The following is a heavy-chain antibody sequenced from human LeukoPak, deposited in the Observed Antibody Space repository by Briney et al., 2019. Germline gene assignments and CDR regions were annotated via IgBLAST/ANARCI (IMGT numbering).Heavy chain of an antibody. CDR2: ISSSGSTI. Sequence: GGFLRLSCAASGFTFSDYYMSWIRQAPGKGLEWVSYISSSGSTIYYADSVKGRFTISRDNAKNSLYLQMNSLRAEDTAVYYCARGAYDFWSGYYNDAFDIWGQGTMVTVSS. CDR3: ARGAYDFWSGYYNDAFDI. D-gene: IGHD3-3*01. CDR1: GFTFSDYY. V-gene: IGHV3-11*01. J-gene: IGHJ3*02.